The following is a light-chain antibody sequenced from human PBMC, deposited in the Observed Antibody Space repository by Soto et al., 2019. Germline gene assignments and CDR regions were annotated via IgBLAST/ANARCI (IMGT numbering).Light chain of an antibody. CDR3: SSYTSSTLLV. V-gene: IGLV2-14*01. J-gene: IGLJ1*01. CDR2: DVS. Sequence: QSALTQPASVSGSPGQSITISCTGTSSDVGGYNYVSWYQQHPGKAPKLMIYDVSNRPSGVSNRFSGSKSGNTASLTISGLQSEDEADYYCSSYTSSTLLVFGTGTKLPS. CDR1: SSDVGGYNY.